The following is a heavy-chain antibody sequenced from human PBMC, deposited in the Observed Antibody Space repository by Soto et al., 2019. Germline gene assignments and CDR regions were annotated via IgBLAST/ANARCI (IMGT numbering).Heavy chain of an antibody. V-gene: IGHV3-15*01. D-gene: IGHD6-13*01. CDR1: GFTFSNAW. J-gene: IGHJ6*03. CDR3: TTFSSSSWLSVRYYYYYMDV. Sequence: PGGSLRLSCAASGFTFSNAWMSWVRQAPGKGLEWVGRIKSKTDGGTTDYAAPVKGRFTISRDDSKNTLYLQMNSLKTEDTAVYYCTTFSSSSWLSVRYYYYYMDVWGKGTTVTVSS. CDR2: IKSKTDGGTT.